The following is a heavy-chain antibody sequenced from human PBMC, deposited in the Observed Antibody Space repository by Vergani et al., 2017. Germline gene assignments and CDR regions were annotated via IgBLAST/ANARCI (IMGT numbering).Heavy chain of an antibody. CDR2: IYWNDDK. CDR3: TRRYWYGSGPLYCFDY. CDR1: GFSLSTSGVG. V-gene: IGHV2-5*01. D-gene: IGHD3-10*01. Sequence: QITLHESGPTLVKPTQTLTLTCSFSGFSLSTSGVGVGWIRQPPGKALEWLALIYWNDDKSHNPSLKSRLTITKDTSKNQVVFTMTNMDPVDTATYYCTRRYWYGSGPLYCFDYWGQGTRVTVSS. J-gene: IGHJ4*02.